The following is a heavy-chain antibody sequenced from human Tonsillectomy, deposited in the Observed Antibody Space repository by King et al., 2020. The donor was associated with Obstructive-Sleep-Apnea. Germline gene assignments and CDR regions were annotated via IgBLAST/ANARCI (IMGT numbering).Heavy chain of an antibody. Sequence: VQLQESGPGLVKPSQTLSLTCTVSGGSISSGGYYWSWIRQHPGKGLEWIGYIYYSGSTYYNPSLKSRVTISVDTSKNQFSLKLSSVTAADTAGYYCARVNYDILTGYFLDYWGQGTLVTVSS. CDR3: ARVNYDILTGYFLDY. V-gene: IGHV4-31*03. J-gene: IGHJ4*02. D-gene: IGHD3-9*01. CDR2: IYYSGST. CDR1: GGSISSGGYY.